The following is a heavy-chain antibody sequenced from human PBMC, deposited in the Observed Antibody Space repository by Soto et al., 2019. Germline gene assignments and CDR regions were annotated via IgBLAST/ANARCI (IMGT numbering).Heavy chain of an antibody. CDR1: GGTFSSYA. J-gene: IGHJ6*02. Sequence: QVQLVQSGAEVKKPGSSVKVSCKASGGTFSSYAISWVRQAPGQGLEWMGGIIPIFGTANYAQKFQGRVTITADKSTSTAYMELSSLTSADKAVYYCATKGVAVAGTNYYGMDVRGQGTTVTVAS. V-gene: IGHV1-69*06. CDR3: ATKGVAVAGTNYYGMDV. D-gene: IGHD6-19*01. CDR2: IIPIFGTA.